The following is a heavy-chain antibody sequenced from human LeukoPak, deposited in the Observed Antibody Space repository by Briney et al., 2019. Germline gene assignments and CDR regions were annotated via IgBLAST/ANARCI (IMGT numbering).Heavy chain of an antibody. Sequence: GGSLRLSCAASGFTFSSYAMSWVRQAPGKGLEWVSAISGSGGSTYYADSVKGRFTISRDNSKNTLYLQMNSLRAEDTAVYYCSRLRGYSYGYADYWGQGTLVTVSS. J-gene: IGHJ4*02. V-gene: IGHV3-23*01. CDR3: SRLRGYSYGYADY. CDR1: GFTFSSYA. CDR2: ISGSGGST. D-gene: IGHD5-18*01.